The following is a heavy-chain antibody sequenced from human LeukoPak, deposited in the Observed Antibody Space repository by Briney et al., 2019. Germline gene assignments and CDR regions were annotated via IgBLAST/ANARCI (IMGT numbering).Heavy chain of an antibody. CDR3: TTSGSVGATRANY. CDR1: GFTFTNAY. J-gene: IGHJ4*02. Sequence: PGGSLRLSCVASGFTFTNAYMNWVRQAPGKGLEWVGRMKGKTDGGTTDYVAPVRGGFTISRDDSTNTLYLQMSSLKTEDTAVYYCTTSGSVGATRANYWGQGTLVTVSS. V-gene: IGHV3-15*01. CDR2: MKGKTDGGTT. D-gene: IGHD1-26*01.